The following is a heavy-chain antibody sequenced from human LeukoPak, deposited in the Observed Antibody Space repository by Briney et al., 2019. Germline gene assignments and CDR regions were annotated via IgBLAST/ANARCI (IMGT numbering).Heavy chain of an antibody. V-gene: IGHV3-73*01. J-gene: IGHJ3*02. D-gene: IGHD3-10*01. CDR2: IRSKANSYAT. CDR3: ARDYGLWFGEFNVGVDAFDI. Sequence: GGSLRLSCAASGFTFSASALHWVRQASGKGLEWVGRIRSKANSYATEYAASLKGRFTISRDNSKNTLYLQMNSLRAEDTAVYYCARDYGLWFGEFNVGVDAFDIWGQGTMVTVSS. CDR1: GFTFSASA.